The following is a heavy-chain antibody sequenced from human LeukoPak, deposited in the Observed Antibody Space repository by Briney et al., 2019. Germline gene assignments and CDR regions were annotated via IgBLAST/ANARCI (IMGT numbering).Heavy chain of an antibody. CDR2: IWYDGSKK. CDR1: GFTVSSHG. V-gene: IGHV3-33*08. Sequence: QPGGSLRLSCAASGFTVSSHGMHWVRQAPGKGLEWVAVIWYDGSKKYHADSVKGRFTISRDNSKNTLYLQMNSLRAEDTAVYYCARDLLGYSYDAYYFDFWGQGTLVTVSS. J-gene: IGHJ4*02. D-gene: IGHD5-18*01. CDR3: ARDLLGYSYDAYYFDF.